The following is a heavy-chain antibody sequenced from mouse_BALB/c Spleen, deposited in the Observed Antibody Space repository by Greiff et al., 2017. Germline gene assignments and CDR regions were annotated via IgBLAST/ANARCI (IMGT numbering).Heavy chain of an antibody. V-gene: IGHV1-5*01. J-gene: IGHJ2*01. Sequence: EVQLQQSGTVLARPGASVKMSCKASGYSFTSYWMHWVKQRPGQGLEWIGAIYPGNSDTSYNQKFKGKAKLTAVTSASTAYMELSSLTNEDSAVYYCTREKYGPFDYWGQGTTLTVSS. D-gene: IGHD2-10*02. CDR1: GYSFTSYW. CDR2: IYPGNSDT. CDR3: TREKYGPFDY.